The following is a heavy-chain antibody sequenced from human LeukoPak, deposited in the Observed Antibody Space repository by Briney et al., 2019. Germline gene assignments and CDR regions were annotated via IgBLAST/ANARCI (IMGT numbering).Heavy chain of an antibody. CDR1: DDSITIYY. CDR3: ARVPLDTAMGQYYYYYYYMDV. Sequence: SETLSLTCTVSDDSITIYYWTWIRQPPGKGLEWIGYIDHTGSTNYNPSLNSRVTISRDTSKNHFSLELSSVTAADTAVYYCARVPLDTAMGQYYYYYYYMDVWGKGTTVTVSS. CDR2: IDHTGST. J-gene: IGHJ6*03. D-gene: IGHD5-18*01. V-gene: IGHV4-59*01.